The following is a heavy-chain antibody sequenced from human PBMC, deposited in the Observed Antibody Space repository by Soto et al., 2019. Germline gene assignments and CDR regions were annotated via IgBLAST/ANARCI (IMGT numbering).Heavy chain of an antibody. CDR3: ARVRGRGYSYGYPTMYNWFDP. D-gene: IGHD5-18*01. CDR1: GDSIRSAHYF. J-gene: IGHJ5*02. V-gene: IGHV4-39*01. Sequence: SETLSLTCSVFGDSIRSAHYFWGWVRQPPGKGLEWIGSIYHSGATFYDPYLRSRVTLSVDTTNNQFSLRLSSVTAADTAVYYCARVRGRGYSYGYPTMYNWFDPWGQGTLVTVSS. CDR2: IYHSGAT.